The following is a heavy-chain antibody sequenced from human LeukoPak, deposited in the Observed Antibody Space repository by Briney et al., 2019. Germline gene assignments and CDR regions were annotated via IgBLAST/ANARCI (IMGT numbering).Heavy chain of an antibody. D-gene: IGHD2/OR15-2a*01. CDR3: ARQNTEGNY. CDR1: GGSFSGYY. Sequence: KASETLSLTCAVYGGSFSGYYWSWIRQPPGKGLEWIGEINHSGSTNYNPSLKSRVTISVDTSKNQFSLKLSSVTAADTAVYYCARQNTEGNYWGQGTLVTVSS. V-gene: IGHV4-34*01. CDR2: INHSGST. J-gene: IGHJ4*02.